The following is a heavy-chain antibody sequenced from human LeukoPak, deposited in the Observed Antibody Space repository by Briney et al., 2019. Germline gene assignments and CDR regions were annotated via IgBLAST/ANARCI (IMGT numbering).Heavy chain of an antibody. CDR1: GFTFSSYA. V-gene: IGHV3-23*01. J-gene: IGHJ4*02. Sequence: PGGSLRLSYAASGFTFSSYATSWVRQAPGKGLEWVSAISGSGGSTYYADSVKGRFTISRDNSKNTLYLQMNSLRAEDTAVYYCAKCHSSTSCYIGYWGQGTLVTVSS. CDR3: AKCHSSTSCYIGY. D-gene: IGHD2-2*02. CDR2: ISGSGGST.